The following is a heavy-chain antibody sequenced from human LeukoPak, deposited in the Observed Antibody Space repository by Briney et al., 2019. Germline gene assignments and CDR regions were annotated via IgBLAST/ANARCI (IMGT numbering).Heavy chain of an antibody. J-gene: IGHJ2*01. Sequence: GGSLRLSCAASGFPFSSYVMHWLRQTPGKGLEWVAVIWFDGGKIYYADSVKGRFTISRDNSKNTLYLQMNSLRAEDTAVYHCARQTDYYDSSGYYALDWYFDLWGRGTLVTVSS. CDR2: IWFDGGKI. CDR3: ARQTDYYDSSGYYALDWYFDL. CDR1: GFPFSSYV. V-gene: IGHV3-33*01. D-gene: IGHD3-22*01.